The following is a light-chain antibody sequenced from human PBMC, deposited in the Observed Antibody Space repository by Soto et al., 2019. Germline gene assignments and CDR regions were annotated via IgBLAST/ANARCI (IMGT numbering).Light chain of an antibody. Sequence: QAVVPQEPSLTVSPGGTVTLTCGSSAGGVTSGHYPVGFQQKPGQAPRTLIYDTNNKHTWTPARFSGSLLGGKAAMTLSGAQPEDEADYYCLLSFRGTKVFGGGTKLPVL. V-gene: IGLV7-46*01. CDR3: LLSFRGTKV. CDR1: AGGVTSGHY. CDR2: DTN. J-gene: IGLJ3*02.